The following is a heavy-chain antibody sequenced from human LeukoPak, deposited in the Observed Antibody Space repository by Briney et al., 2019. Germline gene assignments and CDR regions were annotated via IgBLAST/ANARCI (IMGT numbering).Heavy chain of an antibody. V-gene: IGHV4-4*02. CDR2: IYHSGST. CDR1: GGSISSSNW. D-gene: IGHD4-17*01. Sequence: SETLSLTCAVSGGSISSSNWWSWVRQPPGKGLEWIGEIYHSGSTNYNPPLKSRVTISVDKSKNQFSLKLSSVTAADTAVYYCARDNHDYGDFFYYYYGMDVWGQGTTVTVSS. CDR3: ARDNHDYGDFFYYYYGMDV. J-gene: IGHJ6*02.